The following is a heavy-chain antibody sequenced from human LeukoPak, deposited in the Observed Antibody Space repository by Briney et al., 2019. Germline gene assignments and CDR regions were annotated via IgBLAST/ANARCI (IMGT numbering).Heavy chain of an antibody. CDR1: GYTFTSHY. Sequence: ASVKVSCKASGYTFTSHYMHWVRQAPGQGLEWMGRINPNSGGTNYAQKFQGRVTMTRDTSISTAYMELSRLRSDDTAVYYCARASITMVRGVIIPWFDPWGQGTLVTVSS. CDR3: ARASITMVRGVIIPWFDP. V-gene: IGHV1-2*06. D-gene: IGHD3-10*01. CDR2: INPNSGGT. J-gene: IGHJ5*02.